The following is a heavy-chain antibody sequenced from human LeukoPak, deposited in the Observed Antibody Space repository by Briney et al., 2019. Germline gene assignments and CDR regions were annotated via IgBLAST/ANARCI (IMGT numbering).Heavy chain of an antibody. CDR3: TKAISGWYYFNY. J-gene: IGHJ4*02. Sequence: GGSLRLSCAASGFTFDDYAMHWVRQAPGKGLEWVSGISWNSGSIGYADSVKGRFTISRDNAKNSLYLQVNSLSTEDTAFYYCTKAISGWYYFNYWGQGTLVTVSS. CDR2: ISWNSGSI. D-gene: IGHD6-19*01. CDR1: GFTFDDYA. V-gene: IGHV3-9*01.